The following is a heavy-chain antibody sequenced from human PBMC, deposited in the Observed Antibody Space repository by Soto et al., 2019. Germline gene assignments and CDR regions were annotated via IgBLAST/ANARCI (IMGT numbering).Heavy chain of an antibody. CDR3: AKVFPSGSYYDYGMDV. CDR2: ISYDGSNK. D-gene: IGHD1-26*01. CDR1: GFTFSSYG. J-gene: IGHJ6*02. V-gene: IGHV3-30*18. Sequence: GGSLRLSCAASGFTFSSYGMHWVRQAPGKGLEWVAVISYDGSNKYYADSVKGRFTISRDNSKNTLYLQMNSLRTEDTAVYYCAKVFPSGSYYDYGMDVWGQGTTVTVSS.